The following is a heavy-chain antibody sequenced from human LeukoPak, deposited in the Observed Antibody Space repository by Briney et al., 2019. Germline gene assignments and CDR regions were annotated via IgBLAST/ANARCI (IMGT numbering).Heavy chain of an antibody. J-gene: IGHJ4*02. D-gene: IGHD3-22*01. CDR3: ARRHYDSSGYSEFDY. V-gene: IGHV4-34*01. CDR2: INHSGST. Sequence: TASETLSLTCAVYGGSFSGYYWSWIRQPPGKGLEWIGEINHSGSTNYNPSLKSRVTISVDTSKNQFSLKLSSVTAADTAVYYCARRHYDSSGYSEFDYWGQGTLVTVSS. CDR1: GGSFSGYY.